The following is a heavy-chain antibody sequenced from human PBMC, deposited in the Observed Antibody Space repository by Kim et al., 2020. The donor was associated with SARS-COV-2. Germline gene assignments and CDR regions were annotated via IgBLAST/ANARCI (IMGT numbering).Heavy chain of an antibody. D-gene: IGHD6-25*01. CDR2: IIPIFGTA. V-gene: IGHV1-69*13. CDR1: GGTFSSYA. J-gene: IGHJ3*02. Sequence: SVKVSCKASGGTFSSYAISWVRQAPGQGLEWMGGIIPIFGTANYAQKFQGRVTITADESTSTAYMELSSLRSEDTAVYYCARDRTRRKYDAFDIWGQGTMVTVSS. CDR3: ARDRTRRKYDAFDI.